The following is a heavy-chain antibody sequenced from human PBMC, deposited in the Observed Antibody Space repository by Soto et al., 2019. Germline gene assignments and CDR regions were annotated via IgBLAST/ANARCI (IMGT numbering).Heavy chain of an antibody. D-gene: IGHD7-27*01. CDR1: GGSFNKHT. CDR2: IIPIFNRP. J-gene: IGHJ4*02. Sequence: QVHLVQSGAEVKKPGSSVKVSCKASGGSFNKHTITWVRQVPGQGLEWVGGIIPIFNRPHYSLRFQGSVTITADESTNTVFMEMSSLRFDDTAIYYCAKSDARSQWGFDYWGQGTLVTVSS. V-gene: IGHV1-69*01. CDR3: AKSDARSQWGFDY.